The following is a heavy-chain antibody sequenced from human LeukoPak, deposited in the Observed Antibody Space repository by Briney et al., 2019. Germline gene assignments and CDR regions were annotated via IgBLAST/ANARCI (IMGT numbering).Heavy chain of an antibody. Sequence: PGGSLRLSCVASGFTFRGYGMHWVRQAPGKGLEWLSLLWYDGSNEYYADSVKGRFTISRDNSKNTLYLQMNSLRAEDTAVYYCAKGMTTGPRSVYHYMDVWGKGTTVTVPS. V-gene: IGHV3-33*06. CDR1: GFTFRGYG. CDR3: AKGMTTGPRSVYHYMDV. J-gene: IGHJ6*03. D-gene: IGHD4-17*01. CDR2: LWYDGSNE.